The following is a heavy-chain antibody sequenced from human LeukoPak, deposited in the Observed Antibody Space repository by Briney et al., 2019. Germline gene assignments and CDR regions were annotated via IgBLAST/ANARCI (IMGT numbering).Heavy chain of an antibody. CDR1: SYSISSGYH. Sequence: PSETLSLTCTVSSYSISSGYHWGWIRQPPGKGLEWIGSIYYSGSTYYNPSLKSRVTISVDTSKNQFSLKLSSVTAADTAVYYCAMHYGSGSYLDYWGQGTLVTVSS. CDR3: AMHYGSGSYLDY. V-gene: IGHV4-38-2*02. D-gene: IGHD3-10*01. J-gene: IGHJ4*02. CDR2: IYYSGST.